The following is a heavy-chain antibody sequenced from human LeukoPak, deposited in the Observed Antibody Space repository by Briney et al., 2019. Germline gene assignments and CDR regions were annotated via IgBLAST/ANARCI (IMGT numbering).Heavy chain of an antibody. V-gene: IGHV3-23*01. J-gene: IGHJ4*02. CDR2: ISGSGGST. D-gene: IGHD3-22*01. CDR1: GFTFSTYG. Sequence: PAGSLRLSCAASGFTFSTYGMSWVRQAPGKGLEWVSTISGSGGSTYHADSVKGRFTISRDNSKNTLYLQMNLLRDEDTAVYYCAKRADGSSSYCPDYWGQGTLVTVSS. CDR3: AKRADGSSSYCPDY.